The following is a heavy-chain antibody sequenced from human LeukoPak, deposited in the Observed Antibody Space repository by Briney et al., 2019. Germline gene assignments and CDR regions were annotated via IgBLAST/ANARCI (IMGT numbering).Heavy chain of an antibody. CDR1: GFTFSSYS. CDR3: ASYCSSTSCYTGYY. D-gene: IGHD2-2*02. CDR2: ISSSSSTI. J-gene: IGHJ4*02. Sequence: GGSLRLSCAASGFTFSSYSMNWVRQAPGKGLEWVSYISSSSSTIYYADSVKGRFTISRDNAKNSLYLQMNSLRAEDTAVYYCASYCSSTSCYTGYYWGQGTLVTVSS. V-gene: IGHV3-48*04.